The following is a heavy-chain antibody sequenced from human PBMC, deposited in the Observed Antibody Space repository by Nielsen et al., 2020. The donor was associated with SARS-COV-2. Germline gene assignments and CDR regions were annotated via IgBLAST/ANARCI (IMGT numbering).Heavy chain of an antibody. CDR2: FIPFLGKA. CDR1: GGTFRRHA. J-gene: IGHJ5*02. Sequence: SVKVSCKAYGGTFRRHAISWVRQAPGQGLEWMGGFIPFLGKANYAQKFQGRVTITADRSASTGYMELSSLRSEDTAVYYCARDEGYCSGGSCFGFDPWGQGTLVTVSS. V-gene: IGHV1-69*10. D-gene: IGHD2-15*01. CDR3: ARDEGYCSGGSCFGFDP.